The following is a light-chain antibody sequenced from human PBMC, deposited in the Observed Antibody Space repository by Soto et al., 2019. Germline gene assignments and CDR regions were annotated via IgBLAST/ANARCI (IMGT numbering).Light chain of an antibody. Sequence: EMVMTQSPATLSVSPGERATLSCRARQSISSNLAWYQQIPGQAPRLLIYGASMRATGIPARFSGRGSGTDFTLTISSLQSEDFAVYYCQRYNNWPLTFGGGTKVDIK. CDR1: QSISSN. CDR2: GAS. V-gene: IGKV3-15*01. CDR3: QRYNNWPLT. J-gene: IGKJ4*01.